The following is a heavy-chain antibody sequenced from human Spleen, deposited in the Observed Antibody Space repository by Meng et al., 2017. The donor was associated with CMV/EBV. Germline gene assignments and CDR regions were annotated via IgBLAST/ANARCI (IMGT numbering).Heavy chain of an antibody. D-gene: IGHD5/OR15-5a*01. CDR3: ARFDIGSDY. CDR1: GYTFTNYN. J-gene: IGHJ4*02. V-gene: IGHV1-18*01. CDR2: ISTYNGNT. Sequence: ASVKVSCKTSGYTFTNYNFSWVRQAPGQGLEWLGWISTYNGNTNYAHNFQGRVTMTTDPSTSTVYMELRSLRSDDTAVYYCARFDIGSDYWGQGTLVTVSS.